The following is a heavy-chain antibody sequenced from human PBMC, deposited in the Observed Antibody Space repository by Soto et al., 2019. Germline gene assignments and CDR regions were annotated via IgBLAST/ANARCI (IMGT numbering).Heavy chain of an antibody. CDR2: INAGNGNT. CDR3: ARNNDYGDYGYYYYGMDV. CDR1: GYTFTCYA. J-gene: IGHJ6*02. D-gene: IGHD4-17*01. V-gene: IGHV1-3*01. Sequence: ASVKVSCKASGYTFTCYAMHWVRQAPGQRLEWMGWINAGNGNTKYSQKFQGRVTITRDTSASTAYMELSSLRSEDTAVYYCARNNDYGDYGYYYYGMDVWGQGTTVTVSS.